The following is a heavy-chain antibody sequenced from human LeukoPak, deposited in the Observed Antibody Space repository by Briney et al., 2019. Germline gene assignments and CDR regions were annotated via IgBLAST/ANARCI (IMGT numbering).Heavy chain of an antibody. D-gene: IGHD3-3*01. CDR1: GFTFSNYN. CDR2: ISRSSSSI. V-gene: IGHV3-21*01. CDR3: ARGTGRFMFDI. Sequence: PGGSLRLSCAASGFTFSNYNMNWVRQAPGKGLEWGLSISRSSSSIYYADSVKGRFTITRDNAKTSLYLQMNSLRAEDTAVYYCARGTGRFMFDIWGQGTMVTVSS. J-gene: IGHJ3*02.